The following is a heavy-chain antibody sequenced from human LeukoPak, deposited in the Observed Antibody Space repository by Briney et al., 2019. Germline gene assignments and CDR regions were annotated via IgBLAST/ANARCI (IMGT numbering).Heavy chain of an antibody. Sequence: GASVKVSCKASGYTFTSYDINWVRQATGQGLEWMGWMNPNSGNTGYAQKFQGRVTMTRNTSISTAYMELSSLRSEDTAVYYCAREEKGGGGYNYWFDPWGQGTLVTVSS. CDR3: AREEKGGGGYNYWFDP. J-gene: IGHJ5*02. D-gene: IGHD5-24*01. CDR1: GYTFTSYD. V-gene: IGHV1-8*01. CDR2: MNPNSGNT.